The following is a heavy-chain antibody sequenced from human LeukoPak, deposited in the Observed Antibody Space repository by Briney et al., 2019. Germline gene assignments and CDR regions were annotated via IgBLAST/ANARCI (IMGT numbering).Heavy chain of an antibody. CDR2: IYRGGDT. J-gene: IGHJ4*02. CDR3: ARASAAGYDSGGYSLPGFDY. Sequence: GGSLRLSCAASGFTVSGNYMSWVRQAPGKGLDWVSVIYRGGDTYYADSVKGRFTISRDNSKNTLYLQMNSLRVEDTAVYYCARASAAGYDSGGYSLPGFDYWGQGTLVTVSS. CDR1: GFTVSGNY. V-gene: IGHV3-66*02. D-gene: IGHD3-22*01.